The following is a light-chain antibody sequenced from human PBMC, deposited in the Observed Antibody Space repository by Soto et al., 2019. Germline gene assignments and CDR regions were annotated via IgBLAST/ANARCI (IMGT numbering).Light chain of an antibody. V-gene: IGLV1-40*01. CDR2: GNS. CDR3: QSYDSSLSGFDV. J-gene: IGLJ1*01. Sequence: QLVLTQPPSVSGAPGQRVTISCTGSSSNIGAGYDVHWYQHLPGTAPKLLIYGNSNRPSGVPDRFSGSKSGTSASLAITGLQAEDEADYYCQSYDSSLSGFDVFGTGTKLTVL. CDR1: SSNIGAGYD.